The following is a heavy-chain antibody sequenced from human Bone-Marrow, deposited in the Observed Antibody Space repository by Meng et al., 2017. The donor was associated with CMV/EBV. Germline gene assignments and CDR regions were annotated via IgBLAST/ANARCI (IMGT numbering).Heavy chain of an antibody. Sequence: GGSLRLSCAASGFTFSSYSMNWVRQAPGKGLEWVSSTSSSSSYIYYADSVKGRFTISRDNAKNSLYLQMNSLRAEDTAVYYCARDPGIAAADAFDIWGQGTMVTVSS. D-gene: IGHD6-13*01. J-gene: IGHJ3*02. CDR2: TSSSSSYI. CDR1: GFTFSSYS. CDR3: ARDPGIAAADAFDI. V-gene: IGHV3-21*01.